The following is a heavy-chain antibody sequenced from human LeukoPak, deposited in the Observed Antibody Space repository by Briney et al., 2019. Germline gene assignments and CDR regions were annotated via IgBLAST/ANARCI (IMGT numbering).Heavy chain of an antibody. J-gene: IGHJ6*04. V-gene: IGHV3-30*01. CDR3: ARDWVVVVPAAEYYYYYGMDV. CDR2: ISYDGSNK. D-gene: IGHD2-2*01. CDR1: GFTFSSYA. Sequence: PGGSLRLSCAASGFTFSSYAMHWVRQAPGKGLEWVAVISYDGSNKYYADSVKGRFTISRDNSKNTLYLQMNSLRAEDTAVYYCARDWVVVVPAAEYYYYYGMDVWGKGTTVTVSS.